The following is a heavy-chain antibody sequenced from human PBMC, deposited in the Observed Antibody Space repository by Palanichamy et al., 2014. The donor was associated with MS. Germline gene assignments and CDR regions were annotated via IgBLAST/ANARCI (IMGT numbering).Heavy chain of an antibody. CDR1: GFTFSSYE. Sequence: EVQLVESGGGLVQPGGSLRLSCAASGFTFSSYEMNWVRQAPGKGLEWVSYISSSSRTIYYADSVKGRFTISRDNAENSLYLQMNSLRAEDTAVYYCARAGGSGSHRYPYYYGMDVWGQGTTVTVSS. CDR3: ARAGGSGSHRYPYYYGMDV. CDR2: ISSSSRTI. V-gene: IGHV3-48*03. D-gene: IGHD3-10*01. J-gene: IGHJ6*02.